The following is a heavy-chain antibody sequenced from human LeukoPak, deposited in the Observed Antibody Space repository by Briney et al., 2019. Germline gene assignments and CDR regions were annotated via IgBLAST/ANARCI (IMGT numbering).Heavy chain of an antibody. D-gene: IGHD6-13*01. Sequence: SGTLSLTCAVYGGSFSGYYWSWIRQPPGKGLEWIGEINHSGSTNYNPSLKSRVTISVDTSKNQFSLKLSSVTAADTAVYYCARGLRSSSWYEVGYWGQGTLVTVSS. V-gene: IGHV4-34*01. CDR3: ARGLRSSSWYEVGY. CDR2: INHSGST. CDR1: GGSFSGYY. J-gene: IGHJ4*02.